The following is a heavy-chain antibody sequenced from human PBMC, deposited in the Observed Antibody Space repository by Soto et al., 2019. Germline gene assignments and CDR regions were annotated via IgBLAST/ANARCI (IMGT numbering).Heavy chain of an antibody. CDR1: GGFISSDKSY. J-gene: IGHJ5*01. CDR2: IYHTGTT. D-gene: IGHD4-17*01. Sequence: PSETLSLTCTVSGGFISSDKSYWSWIRQSPGKGLEWSGYIYHTGTTHYNPSVKSRVNILLDKSKDQFSQKLTSVTAADTAIYYCATMLQDYGTNCVDSWGQGTLVTVSS. CDR3: ATMLQDYGTNCVDS. V-gene: IGHV4-30-4*01.